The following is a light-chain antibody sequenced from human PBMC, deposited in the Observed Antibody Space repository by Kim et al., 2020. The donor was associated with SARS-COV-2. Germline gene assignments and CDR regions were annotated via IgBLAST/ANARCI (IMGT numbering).Light chain of an antibody. V-gene: IGLV3-19*01. Sequence: VALVQTVRITCQGDSLRSYYATWYQQKPGQASIVVIYGKNNRPSGIPDRFSGSSSGNTASLTITGTQAGDEADYYCNSRDSNDNVVFGGGTKLTVL. CDR1: SLRSYY. J-gene: IGLJ2*01. CDR2: GKN. CDR3: NSRDSNDNVV.